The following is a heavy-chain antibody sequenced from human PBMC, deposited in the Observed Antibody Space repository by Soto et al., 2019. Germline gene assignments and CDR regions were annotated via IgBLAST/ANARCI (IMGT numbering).Heavy chain of an antibody. CDR3: AGEAIAAAAVYGMDV. Sequence: QVQLVQSGAEEKKPGASVKVSCKASGYTFTNYAMHWVRQAPGQRLEWMGWINAGNGNTKYSQKFQGRVTITRDTSASTGYMEVSSLRSEDTAVYYCAGEAIAAAAVYGMDVWGQGTTVTVSS. V-gene: IGHV1-3*05. J-gene: IGHJ6*02. D-gene: IGHD6-13*01. CDR2: INAGNGNT. CDR1: GYTFTNYA.